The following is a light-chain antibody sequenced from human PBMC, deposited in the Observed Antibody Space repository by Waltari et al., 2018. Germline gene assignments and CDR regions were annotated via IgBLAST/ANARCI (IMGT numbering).Light chain of an antibody. Sequence: QSALTQPASVSGSPGQSITISCTGISSDVGSYNSVSWYQDHPGQGPKVIIYDVSDRPSGVSARFSGSKSGNTPSLTISGLQAEDEADYYCSSQSSNNVVLFGGGTKVTVL. CDR1: SSDVGSYNS. V-gene: IGLV2-14*03. CDR3: SSQSSNNVVL. J-gene: IGLJ3*02. CDR2: DVS.